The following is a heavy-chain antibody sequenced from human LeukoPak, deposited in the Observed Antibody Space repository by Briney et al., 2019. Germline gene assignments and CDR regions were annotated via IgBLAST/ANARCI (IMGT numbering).Heavy chain of an antibody. CDR3: ARVPSVVDAFDI. CDR1: WLHISSGVYY. V-gene: IGHV4-31*03. Sequence: SETLSHTHTVSWLHISSGVYYWIGIRQPPGKGLEWIAYIYYTGSTYYNPSLKSRLTISVDTSKSHFSLRLSSMTAADTAVYYCARVPSVVDAFDIWGQGTMVTVSS. D-gene: IGHD2-15*01. J-gene: IGHJ3*02. CDR2: IYYTGST.